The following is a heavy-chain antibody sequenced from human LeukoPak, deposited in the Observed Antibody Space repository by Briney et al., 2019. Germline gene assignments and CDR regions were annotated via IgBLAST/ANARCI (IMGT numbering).Heavy chain of an antibody. CDR3: ARDRAVTTVGDFDY. CDR2: ISAYNGNT. J-gene: IGHJ4*02. V-gene: IGHV1-18*01. Sequence: GASVKVSCKASGGTFSSYAISWVRQAPGQGLEWMGWISAYNGNTNYAQKLQGRVTMTTDTSTSTAYMELRSLRSDDTAVYYCARDRAVTTVGDFDYWGQGTLVTVSS. D-gene: IGHD4-11*01. CDR1: GGTFSSYA.